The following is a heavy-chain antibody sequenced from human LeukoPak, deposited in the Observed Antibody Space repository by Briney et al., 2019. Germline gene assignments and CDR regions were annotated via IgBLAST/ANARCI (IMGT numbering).Heavy chain of an antibody. V-gene: IGHV1-8*01. CDR2: MNPNSGNT. D-gene: IGHD1-26*01. J-gene: IGHJ4*02. CDR3: AAWGGATTYFDY. CDR1: GYTFTSYD. Sequence: ASVKVSCKASGYTFTSYDINWVRQATGQGLEWMGWMNPNSGNTGYAQKFQGRVTMTRNTPISTAYMELSSLRSEDTAVYYCAAWGGATTYFDYWGQGTLVTVSS.